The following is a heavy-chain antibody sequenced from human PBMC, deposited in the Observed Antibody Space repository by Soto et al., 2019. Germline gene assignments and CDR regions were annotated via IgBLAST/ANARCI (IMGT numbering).Heavy chain of an antibody. CDR2: INHSGST. Sequence: SETLSLTCAVYGGSFSGYYWIWIRQPPGKGLEWIGRINHSGSTNYNPSLKSRVAISVDTSKNQFSLNLSSVTAADTAVYYCARHLSETGYDLNYWGQGTPVTAPQ. J-gene: IGHJ4*02. CDR3: ARHLSETGYDLNY. V-gene: IGHV4-34*01. CDR1: GGSFSGYY. D-gene: IGHD5-12*01.